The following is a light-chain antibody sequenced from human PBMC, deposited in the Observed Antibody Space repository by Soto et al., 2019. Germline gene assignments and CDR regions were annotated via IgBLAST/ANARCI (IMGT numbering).Light chain of an antibody. Sequence: QSVLTQPPSVSGTPGQRVSISCTGTSSNLGAGYDVHWYQQLPGAAPRLLIFGINVRPSGVPDRFSGSKSGTSASLAITGLQAEDEAIYHCQSYDGSLATSIFGAGTKLTVL. CDR2: GIN. CDR3: QSYDGSLATSI. J-gene: IGLJ2*01. CDR1: SSNLGAGYD. V-gene: IGLV1-40*01.